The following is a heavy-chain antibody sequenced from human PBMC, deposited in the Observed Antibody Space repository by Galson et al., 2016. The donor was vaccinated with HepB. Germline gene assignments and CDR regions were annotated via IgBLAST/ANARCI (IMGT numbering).Heavy chain of an antibody. J-gene: IGHJ2*01. D-gene: IGHD2-2*01. CDR1: GLTFDEYA. CDR3: AKDAPKVVVVTLWYLDL. V-gene: IGHV3-9*01. CDR2: ISWNSART. Sequence: SLRLSCAASGLTFDEYAMHWVRQAPGKGLEWVSGISWNSARTGYADSVKGRFTISRDNATNSLYLQMNSLRPEDTALYYCAKDAPKVVVVTLWYLDLWGRGTLVTVSS.